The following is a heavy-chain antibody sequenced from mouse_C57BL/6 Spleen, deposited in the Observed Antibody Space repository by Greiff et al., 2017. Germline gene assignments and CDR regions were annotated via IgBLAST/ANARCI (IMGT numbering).Heavy chain of an antibody. CDR3: TRAITTVVATGAMDY. D-gene: IGHD1-1*01. CDR2: ISSGGDYI. CDR1: GFTFSSYA. J-gene: IGHJ4*01. V-gene: IGHV5-9-1*02. Sequence: EVQRVESGEGLVKPGGSLKLSCAASGFTFSSYAMSWVRQTPEKRLEWVAYISSGGDYIYYADTVKGRFTISRDNARNTLYLQMSSLKSEDTAMYYCTRAITTVVATGAMDYWGQGTSVTVSS.